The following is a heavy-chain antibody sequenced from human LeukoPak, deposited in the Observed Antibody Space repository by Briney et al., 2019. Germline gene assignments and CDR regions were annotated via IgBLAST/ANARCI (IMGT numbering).Heavy chain of an antibody. Sequence: SVKVSCKASGGTFSSYAISWVRQAPGQGLEWMGGIIPIFGTANYAQKFQGRVTITADESTSTAYMELSSLRSGDTAVYYCAGPHPTVTTSPFDAFDIWGQGTMVTVSS. J-gene: IGHJ3*02. CDR2: IIPIFGTA. CDR1: GGTFSSYA. D-gene: IGHD4-17*01. V-gene: IGHV1-69*01. CDR3: AGPHPTVTTSPFDAFDI.